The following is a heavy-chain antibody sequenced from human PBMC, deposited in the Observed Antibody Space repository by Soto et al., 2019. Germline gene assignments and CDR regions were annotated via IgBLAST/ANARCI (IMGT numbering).Heavy chain of an antibody. J-gene: IGHJ6*03. CDR3: ARQGVYYYYYMDV. CDR1: GGSFSGYY. Sequence: TSETLSLTCTVSGGSFSGYYWSWIRQPPGKGLEWIGEINHSGSTNYNPSLKSRVTISVDTSKDQFSLKLSSVTAADTAVYYCARQGVYYYYYMDVWGKGTTVTVSS. V-gene: IGHV4-34*01. CDR2: INHSGST.